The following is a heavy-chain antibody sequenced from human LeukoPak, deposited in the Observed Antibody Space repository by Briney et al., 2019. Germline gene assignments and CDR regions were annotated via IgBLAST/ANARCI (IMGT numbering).Heavy chain of an antibody. J-gene: IGHJ4*02. V-gene: IGHV3-23*01. CDR1: GFTFSSYA. CDR2: ISGSGGST. Sequence: PGGSLRLSCAASGFTFSSYAMSWVRQAPGKGLEWVSAISGSGGSTYYADSVRGRFTISRDNSENTLYLQMNSLRAEDTAVYYCAKEAYCSGGSCYPGGLDYWGQGTLVTVSS. D-gene: IGHD2-15*01. CDR3: AKEAYCSGGSCYPGGLDY.